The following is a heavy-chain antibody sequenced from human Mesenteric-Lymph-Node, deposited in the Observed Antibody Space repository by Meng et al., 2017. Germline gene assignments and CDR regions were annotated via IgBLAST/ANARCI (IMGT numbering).Heavy chain of an antibody. Sequence: GGSLRLSCAASGFTFDDYGMSWVRQAPGKGLEWVSGINWNGGSTGYADSVKGRFTISRDNAKNSLYLQMNSLRADDTAVYYCARDSGYGWFDLWGQGTLVTVSS. D-gene: IGHD6-25*01. J-gene: IGHJ5*01. CDR2: INWNGGST. V-gene: IGHV3-20*04. CDR1: GFTFDDYG. CDR3: ARDSGYGWFDL.